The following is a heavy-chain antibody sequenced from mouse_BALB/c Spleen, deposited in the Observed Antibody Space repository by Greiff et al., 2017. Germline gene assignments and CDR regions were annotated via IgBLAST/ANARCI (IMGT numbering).Heavy chain of an antibody. Sequence: EVQLVESGGGLVQPGGSRKLSCAASGFTFSSFGMHWVRQAPEKGLEWVAYISSGSSTIYYADTVKGRFTISRDNPKNTLFLQMTSLRSEDTAMYYCAREEKGRGFAYWGQGTLFTVSA. J-gene: IGHJ3*01. CDR3: AREEKGRGFAY. D-gene: IGHD3-3*01. V-gene: IGHV5-17*02. CDR1: GFTFSSFG. CDR2: ISSGSSTI.